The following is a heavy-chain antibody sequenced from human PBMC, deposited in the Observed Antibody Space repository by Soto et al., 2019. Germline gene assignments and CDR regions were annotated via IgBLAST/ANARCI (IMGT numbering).Heavy chain of an antibody. J-gene: IGHJ4*02. D-gene: IGHD5-12*01. CDR1: GFTLDDDA. V-gene: IGHV3-49*04. CDR3: TRTLRGGYDSHFVS. CDR2: IRSRTYGGTT. Sequence: PGGSLRLSCTTSGFTLDDDALSWVRQAPGMGLEWVGFIRSRTYGGTTEYAASVKGRFTISRDDSKSIAYLQMNSLKTANTAVYYCTRTLRGGYDSHFVSWGQGTLVTVSS.